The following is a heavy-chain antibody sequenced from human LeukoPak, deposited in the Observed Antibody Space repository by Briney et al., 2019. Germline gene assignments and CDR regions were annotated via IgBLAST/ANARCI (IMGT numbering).Heavy chain of an antibody. CDR2: ISGSGGST. V-gene: IGHV3-23*01. J-gene: IGHJ4*02. Sequence: GGSLRLSCAASGFTFSSYAMSWVRQAPGKELEWVSAISGSGGSTYYADSVKGRFTISRDNSKNTLYLQMNSLRAEDTAVYYCAKDTQIVVATPGDYWGQGTLVTVSS. CDR1: GFTFSSYA. CDR3: AKDTQIVVATPGDY. D-gene: IGHD3-22*01.